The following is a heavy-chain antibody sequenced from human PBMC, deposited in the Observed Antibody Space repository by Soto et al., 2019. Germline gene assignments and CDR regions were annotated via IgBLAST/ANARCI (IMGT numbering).Heavy chain of an antibody. CDR3: ARSDWGITGTTRRYYYYGMDV. J-gene: IGHJ6*02. CDR1: GYANSIYS. CDR2: INPDNGNT. D-gene: IGHD1-7*01. V-gene: IGHV1-3*01. Sequence: ASVTRACNTAGYANSIYSINCGLQTQRQMLEWMGWINPDNGNTKSSQKFQDRVIITRDTSASTAYMDLSSLRSEDTAVYYCARSDWGITGTTRRYYYYGMDVCGQGTTVT.